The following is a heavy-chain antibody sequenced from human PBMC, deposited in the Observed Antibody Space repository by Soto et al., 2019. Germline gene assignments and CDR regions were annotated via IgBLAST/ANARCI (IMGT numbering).Heavy chain of an antibody. CDR2: ISAHNTNT. V-gene: IGHV1-18*01. J-gene: IGHJ5*02. D-gene: IGHD6-13*01. CDR1: ASTSTSYG. CDR3: ARWSTVAAAGTGENWFDP. Sequence: ASAQAFCTAPASTSTSYGITCARHYPGKRFKLMRRISAHNTNTNYAQKLKGKVTMTTDTSTSTAYMELRSLRSDDTAVYYRARWSTVAAAGTGENWFDPWGQGTLVTVTS.